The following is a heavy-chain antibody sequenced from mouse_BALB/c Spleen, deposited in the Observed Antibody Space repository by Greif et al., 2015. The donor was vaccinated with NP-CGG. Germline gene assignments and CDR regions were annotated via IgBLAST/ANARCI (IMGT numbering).Heavy chain of an antibody. CDR2: IDPENGDT. V-gene: IGHV14-4*02. J-gene: IGHJ4*01. D-gene: IGHD2-3*01. Sequence: EVKLMESGAELVRSGASVKLSCTASGFNIKDYYMHWVKQRPEQGLEWIGWIDPENGDTEYAPKFQGKATMTADTSSNTAYLQLSSLTSEDTAVYYCNAHYDGYSIDYWGQGTSVTVSS. CDR3: NAHYDGYSIDY. CDR1: GFNIKDYY.